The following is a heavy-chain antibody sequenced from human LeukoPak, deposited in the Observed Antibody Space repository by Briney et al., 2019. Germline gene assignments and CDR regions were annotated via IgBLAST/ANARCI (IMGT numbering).Heavy chain of an antibody. CDR1: GFTFSSYA. V-gene: IGHV3-30*04. Sequence: GRSLRLSCAASGFTFSSYAMHWVRQAPGKGLEWVPVISYDGSNKYYADSVKVRFTISRDNSKNTLYLQMNSLRAEDTAVYYCARALSVRGVGLYWGQGTLVTVSS. CDR3: ARALSVRGVGLY. D-gene: IGHD3-10*02. CDR2: ISYDGSNK. J-gene: IGHJ4*02.